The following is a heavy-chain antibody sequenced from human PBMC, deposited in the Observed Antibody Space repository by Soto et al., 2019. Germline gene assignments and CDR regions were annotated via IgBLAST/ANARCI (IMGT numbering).Heavy chain of an antibody. V-gene: IGHV4-4*07. D-gene: IGHD4-17*01. Sequence: SETLSLTCTVSDDSISTYYWSWIRQPAGKGLEWVGRIYTNGSTTYNPSLKSRVTVSVDTSKKQLSLKLSSVTAADTAVYYCAGDRTVGDVEYYFDCWGQGTLVTVSS. J-gene: IGHJ4*02. CDR2: IYTNGST. CDR3: AGDRTVGDVEYYFDC. CDR1: DDSISTYY.